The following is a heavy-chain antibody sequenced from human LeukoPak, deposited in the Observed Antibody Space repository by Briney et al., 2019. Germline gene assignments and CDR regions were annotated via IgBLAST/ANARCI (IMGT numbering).Heavy chain of an antibody. CDR2: IYHSGST. D-gene: IGHD3-22*01. Sequence: KSSETLSLTCTVSGYSISSGYYWGWIRQPPGKGLEWIGSIYHSGSTYYNPSLKSRVTISVDTSKNQFSLKLSSVTAADTAVYHCARAGYYYDSSGYLLFDYWGQGTLVTVSS. CDR3: ARAGYYYDSSGYLLFDY. CDR1: GYSISSGYY. V-gene: IGHV4-38-2*02. J-gene: IGHJ4*02.